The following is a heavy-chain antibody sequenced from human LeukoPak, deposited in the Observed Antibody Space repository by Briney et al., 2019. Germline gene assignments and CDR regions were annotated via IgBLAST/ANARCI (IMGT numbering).Heavy chain of an antibody. J-gene: IGHJ4*02. CDR2: IKEDGSEK. D-gene: IGHD5-18*01. CDR1: GFTFSSYW. V-gene: IGHV3-7*01. Sequence: GGSLRLSCVASGFTFSSYWMSWVRQAPGQGLEWLANIKEDGSEKYYVDSVKGRFTISRDNAKNSRYLQMNSLRAEDTAVYYCARSLVTDYWGQGTLVTVSS. CDR3: ARSLVTDY.